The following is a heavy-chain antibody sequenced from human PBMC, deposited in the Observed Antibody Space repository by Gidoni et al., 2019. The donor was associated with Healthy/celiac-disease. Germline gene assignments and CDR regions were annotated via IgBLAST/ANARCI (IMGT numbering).Heavy chain of an antibody. J-gene: IGHJ6*02. CDR3: ARDAPSSIADYYYYYYGMDV. CDR2: IIPILGIA. V-gene: IGHV1-69*08. Sequence: QVQLVQSGAEVKKPGSSVKVSCKASGGTFSSYTISWVRQAPGQGLEWMGRIIPILGIANYAQKFQGRVTITADKSTSTAYMELSSLRSEDTAVYYCARDAPSSIADYYYYYYGMDVWGQGTTVTVSS. D-gene: IGHD6-6*01. CDR1: GGTFSSYT.